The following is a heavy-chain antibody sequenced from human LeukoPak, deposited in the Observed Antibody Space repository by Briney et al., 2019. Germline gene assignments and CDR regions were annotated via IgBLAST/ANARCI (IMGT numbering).Heavy chain of an antibody. D-gene: IGHD6-25*01. J-gene: IGHJ4*02. CDR1: GFTFSSYW. CDR3: TRSGGRGSGWAY. V-gene: IGHV3-7*01. CDR2: IKQDGSET. Sequence: AGGSLRLSCAASGFTFSSYWMSWVRQAPGKGLEGVANIKQDGSETYYVDSVKGRFNISRDNAKNSLFLQMNSLRGEDTAVYYCTRSGGRGSGWAYWGQGILVTVSS.